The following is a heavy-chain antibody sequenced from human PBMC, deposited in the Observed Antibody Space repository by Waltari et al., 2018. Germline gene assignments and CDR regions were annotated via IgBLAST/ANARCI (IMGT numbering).Heavy chain of an antibody. CDR1: GVTSTNA. D-gene: IGHD3-22*01. V-gene: IGHV1-69*12. CDR3: ARDYYDSSGWL. CDR2: IVPIFGNP. Sequence: QVQVLQSGTEVKRPGSSVKVSCTASGVTSTNAFTWVRQVPGQGLEYVGGIVPIFGNPNYAQRLRGRVTITADGSTSTLELASLTSEDTAIYYCARDYYDSSGWLWGQGTMVTVSS. J-gene: IGHJ3*01.